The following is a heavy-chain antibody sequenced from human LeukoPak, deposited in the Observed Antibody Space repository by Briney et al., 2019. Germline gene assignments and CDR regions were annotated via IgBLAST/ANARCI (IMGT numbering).Heavy chain of an antibody. J-gene: IGHJ4*01. V-gene: IGHV4-39*01. CDR1: GGSISSGANF. D-gene: IGHD2-15*01. CDR2: VYYDGSA. Sequence: PSETLSLTCTVSGGSISSGANFWGWVRQPPGKGLEWIGNVYYDGSAYYNPSLKSRVTISADTSKNQFSLNLSSVTAADTAVFLCATGWVAPPAILYWGQESRSPSPQ. CDR3: ATGWVAPPAILY.